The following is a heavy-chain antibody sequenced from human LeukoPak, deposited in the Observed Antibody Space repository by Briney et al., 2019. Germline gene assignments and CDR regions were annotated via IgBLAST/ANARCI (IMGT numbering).Heavy chain of an antibody. CDR1: GFTFSSYA. D-gene: IGHD4-17*01. V-gene: IGHV3-30-3*01. J-gene: IGHJ4*02. Sequence: GRSLRLSCAASGFTFSSYAKHWVRQAPGKGLEWVAVISYDGSNKYYAGSVKGRFTISRDNSKNTLYLQMNSLRAEDTAVYYCARGLGDYGDYVVDYWGQGTLVTVSS. CDR3: ARGLGDYGDYVVDY. CDR2: ISYDGSNK.